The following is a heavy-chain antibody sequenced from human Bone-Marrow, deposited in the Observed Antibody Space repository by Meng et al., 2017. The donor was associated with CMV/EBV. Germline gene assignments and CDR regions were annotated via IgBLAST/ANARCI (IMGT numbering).Heavy chain of an antibody. CDR3: ATVRIAARPAARDY. D-gene: IGHD6-6*01. J-gene: IGHJ4*02. Sequence: VSCKASGYTFTSYYMHWVRQAPGQGLEWMGIINPSGGSTSYAQKFQGRVTMTRDTSTSTVYMELSSLRSEDTAVYYCATVRIAARPAARDYWGQGKLVNVAS. CDR1: GYTFTSYY. V-gene: IGHV1-46*01. CDR2: INPSGGST.